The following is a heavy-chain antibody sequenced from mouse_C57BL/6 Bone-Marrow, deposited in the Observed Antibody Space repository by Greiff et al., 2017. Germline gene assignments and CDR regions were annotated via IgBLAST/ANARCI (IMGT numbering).Heavy chain of an antibody. V-gene: IGHV7-3*01. CDR1: GFTFTDYY. CDR3: ARYDCSFAY. J-gene: IGHJ3*01. Sequence: EVKLVESGGGLVQPGGSLSLSCAASGFTFTDYYMSWVRQPPGKALEWLGFISNKANGYTTEYSASVKGRFTISRDNFQSILYLQMNALRAEDSATYYCARYDCSFAYWGQGTLVTVSA. CDR2: ISNKANGYTT.